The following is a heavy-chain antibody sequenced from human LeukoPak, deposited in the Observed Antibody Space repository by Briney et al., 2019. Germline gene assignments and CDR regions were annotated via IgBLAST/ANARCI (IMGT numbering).Heavy chain of an antibody. D-gene: IGHD3-16*01. V-gene: IGHV3-53*01. CDR3: ARDGKDPTWGYDH. Sequence: PGXXLRLSCAASGFTVSGTNMSWVRQAPGKGLEWVSVIYSGGSTYYSESVKGRFTISRDNSKKKLYLQMNSLRAEDTAVYYCARDGKDPTWGYDHWGQGTLVTVSS. CDR1: GFTVSGTN. J-gene: IGHJ4*02. CDR2: IYSGGST.